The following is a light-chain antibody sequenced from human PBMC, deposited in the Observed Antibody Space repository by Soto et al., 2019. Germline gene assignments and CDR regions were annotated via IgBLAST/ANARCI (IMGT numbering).Light chain of an antibody. CDR2: DVS. CDR3: SSYTSSSTLYV. J-gene: IGLJ1*01. V-gene: IGLV2-14*01. CDR1: SSDVGGYNY. Sequence: QSALTQPASVSGSPGQSITISCTGTSSDVGGYNYVSWYQQHPGKAPKFMIYDVSNRPSGVSNLFSVSKSGNTASLTISGLQAEDAADYYCSSYTSSSTLYVFGTGTKLTVL.